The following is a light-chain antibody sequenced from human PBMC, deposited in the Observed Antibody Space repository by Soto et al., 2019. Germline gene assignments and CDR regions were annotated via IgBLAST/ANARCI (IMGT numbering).Light chain of an antibody. CDR2: GAS. J-gene: IGKJ4*01. CDR1: QSVSSS. CDR3: QQYNNWPLT. Sequence: EIVMTQSPATLSVSPGERATLSCRASQSVSSSLAWFQQKPGQAPRLVIYGASTRATGIPARFSGSGSGTEFTLTINSLRSEDFAVYYCQQYNNWPLTFGGGTKVEIK. V-gene: IGKV3-15*01.